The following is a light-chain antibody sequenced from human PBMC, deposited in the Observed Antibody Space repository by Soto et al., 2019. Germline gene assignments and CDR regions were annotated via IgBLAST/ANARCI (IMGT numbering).Light chain of an antibody. V-gene: IGKV3-20*01. CDR2: AAS. CDR1: QSVSSSF. CDR3: QQYGSSVFN. Sequence: IGLAQSPVAMPWSPGGRATLYCSASQSVSSSFLAWYQQKPGQAPRLLIYAASRRATGIPDRFSGSGSGTDFTLAISRLEPEDFAVYYCQQYGSSVFNFGPGTKVDIK. J-gene: IGKJ3*01.